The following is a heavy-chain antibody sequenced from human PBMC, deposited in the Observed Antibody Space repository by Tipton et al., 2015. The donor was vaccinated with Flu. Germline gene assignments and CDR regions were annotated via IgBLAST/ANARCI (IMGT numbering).Heavy chain of an antibody. CDR1: GGSISSGGYY. J-gene: IGHJ6*02. CDR2: IYYSGST. D-gene: IGHD1-14*01. V-gene: IGHV4-31*03. CDR3: ARGRRLNRAPGQLDV. Sequence: LRLSCTVSGGSISSGGYYWSWIRQHPGKGLEWIGYIYYSGSTYYNPSLKSRVTISVDTSKNQLSLKPSSVTAADTAVYYCARGRRLNRAPGQLDVWGQGTTVTVSS.